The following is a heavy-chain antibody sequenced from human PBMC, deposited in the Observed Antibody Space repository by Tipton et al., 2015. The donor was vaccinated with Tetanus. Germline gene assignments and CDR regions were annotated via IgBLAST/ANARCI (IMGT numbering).Heavy chain of an antibody. CDR2: IYYSGST. CDR3: ARDQARGARGWNFFDY. V-gene: IGHV4-31*03. J-gene: IGHJ4*02. CDR1: GGSISSGGYY. D-gene: IGHD1-26*01. Sequence: TLSLTCTVSGGSISSGGYYWSWIRQHPGKGLEWIGDIYYSGSTYYNPSLKSRVTISVDTSKNQFSLQLNSVTAADTAVYYCARDQARGARGWNFFDYWGQGSVVTVSS.